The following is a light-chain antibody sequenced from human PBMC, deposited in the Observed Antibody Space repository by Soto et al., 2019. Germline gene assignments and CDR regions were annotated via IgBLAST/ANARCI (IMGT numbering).Light chain of an antibody. CDR3: QKYNSAPTWT. CDR1: QGISNY. CDR2: AAS. J-gene: IGKJ1*01. Sequence: DIQMTQSPSSLSASVGDRVTITCRASQGISNYLAWYQQKPGKVPKLLIYAASTLQSGVPSRFSGSGSGTDFTLTISSLQPEDVATYYCQKYNSAPTWTFXQGTKVDIK. V-gene: IGKV1-27*01.